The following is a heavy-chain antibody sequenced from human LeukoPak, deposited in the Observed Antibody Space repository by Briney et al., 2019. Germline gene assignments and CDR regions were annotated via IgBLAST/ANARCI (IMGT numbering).Heavy chain of an antibody. CDR2: INPSGGST. CDR3: AVDTAMVHGMDV. CDR1: GYTFTSYY. J-gene: IGHJ6*02. Sequence: ASVKVSCKASGYTFTSYYMHWVRQAPGQGLEWMGIINPSGGSTSYAQKFQGRVTMTRDTSTSTVYMELSSLRSEDTAVYYCAVDTAMVHGMDVWGQGTTVTVSS. D-gene: IGHD5-18*01. V-gene: IGHV1-46*01.